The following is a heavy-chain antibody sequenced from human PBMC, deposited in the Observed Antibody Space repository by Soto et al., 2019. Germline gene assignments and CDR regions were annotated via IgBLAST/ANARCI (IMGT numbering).Heavy chain of an antibody. J-gene: IGHJ4*02. CDR3: AHLTTGGFYFDY. Sequence: GSGPTLVNPTQTLTLTCTFSGFSLRTSGVGVGWIRQPPGKALEWLALIYWDDGKRYSPSLKSRLTITKDTSKNQVVLRMTNMDPVDTATYYCAHLTTGGFYFDYWGQGTLVTV. V-gene: IGHV2-5*02. CDR2: IYWDDGK. CDR1: GFSLRTSGVG. D-gene: IGHD4-17*01.